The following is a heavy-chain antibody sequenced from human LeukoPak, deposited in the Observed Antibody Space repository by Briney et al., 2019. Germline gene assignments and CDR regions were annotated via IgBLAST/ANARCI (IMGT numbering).Heavy chain of an antibody. D-gene: IGHD3-10*01. CDR1: GYTFTSYA. CDR3: ARGSYYYGSGSFMGSDY. CDR2: INAGNGNT. Sequence: GASVKVSCKASGYTFTSYAMHWVRQAPGQRPEWMGWINAGNGNTEYSQKFQDRVTITRDISANTAYMELSSLTSEDTAVYYCARGSYYYGSGSFMGSDYWGQGTLVTVSS. V-gene: IGHV1-3*01. J-gene: IGHJ4*02.